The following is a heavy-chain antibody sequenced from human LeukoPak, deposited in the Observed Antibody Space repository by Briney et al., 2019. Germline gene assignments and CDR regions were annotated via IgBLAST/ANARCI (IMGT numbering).Heavy chain of an antibody. V-gene: IGHV1-69*13. CDR2: IIPIFGTA. J-gene: IGHJ6*02. CDR3: ARWPYGGNFYYGMDV. D-gene: IGHD4-23*01. CDR1: GGTFSSYA. Sequence: SVRVSCKASGGTFSSYAISWVRQAPGQGLEWMGGIIPIFGTANYAQKFQGRVTITADESTSAAYMELSSLRSEDTAVYYCARWPYGGNFYYGMDVWGQGTTVTVSS.